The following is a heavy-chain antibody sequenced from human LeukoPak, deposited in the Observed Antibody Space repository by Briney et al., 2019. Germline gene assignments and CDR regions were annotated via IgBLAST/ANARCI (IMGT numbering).Heavy chain of an antibody. CDR2: ISGSGGST. CDR3: AKGLKGCSGSSCYYFFDF. CDR1: GFTFSSYA. D-gene: IGHD2-15*01. V-gene: IGHV3-23*01. Sequence: GGSLRLSCAASGFTFSSYAMSWVRRAPGKGLEWVSAISGSGGSTYYADSVKGRFTISRDNSKNTLDLQMNSLRAEDTAVYYCAKGLKGCSGSSCYYFFDFWGQGALITVSS. J-gene: IGHJ4*02.